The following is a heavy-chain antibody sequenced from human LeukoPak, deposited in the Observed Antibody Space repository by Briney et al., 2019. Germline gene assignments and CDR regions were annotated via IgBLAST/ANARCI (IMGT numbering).Heavy chain of an antibody. D-gene: IGHD6-13*01. V-gene: IGHV4-34*01. Sequence: PSETLSLTCAVYGGSFSGYYWSWIRRPPGKGLEWIGEINHSGSTNYNPSLKSRVTISVDTSKNQFSLKPSSVTAADTAVYYCAVGYSSSWYYAPTKFDYWGQGTLVTVSS. CDR3: AVGYSSSWYYAPTKFDY. CDR2: INHSGST. J-gene: IGHJ4*02. CDR1: GGSFSGYY.